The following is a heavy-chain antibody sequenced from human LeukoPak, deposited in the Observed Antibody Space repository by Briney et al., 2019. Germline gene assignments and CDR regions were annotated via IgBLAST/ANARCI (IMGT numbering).Heavy chain of an antibody. V-gene: IGHV3-7*01. CDR1: GFTFSNYW. CDR3: ARDRYCSGGGCYSIGYFDY. Sequence: PGGSLRLSCEASGFTFSNYWMGWVRQAPGKGLEWVANIKQDGSEEHYVDSVKGRFTISRDNAKNSLYLQMNSLRAEDTAMYYCARDRYCSGGGCYSIGYFDYWGQGTLVTVSS. CDR2: IKQDGSEE. D-gene: IGHD2-15*01. J-gene: IGHJ4*02.